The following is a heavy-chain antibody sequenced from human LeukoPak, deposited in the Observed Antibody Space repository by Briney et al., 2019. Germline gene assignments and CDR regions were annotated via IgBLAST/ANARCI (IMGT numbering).Heavy chain of an antibody. J-gene: IGHJ4*02. D-gene: IGHD6-19*01. CDR1: GYSFTSYW. CDR2: IYPGDSDT. Sequence: GESLKISCKGSGYSFTSYWIGWVRQMPGKGLEWMGIIYPGDSDTRYGPSFQGQVTISADKSISTAYLQWSSLKASDTTMYYCARDVKYSSGWVAIDYWGQGTLVTVSS. V-gene: IGHV5-51*01. CDR3: ARDVKYSSGWVAIDY.